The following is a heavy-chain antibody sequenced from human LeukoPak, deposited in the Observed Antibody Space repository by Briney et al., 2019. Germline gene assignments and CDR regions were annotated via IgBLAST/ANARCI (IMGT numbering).Heavy chain of an antibody. Sequence: ASVKVSCKASGYTFTSYAMDWVRQAPGQGLEWMGWIDTNTGNPTYAQGFTGRFVFSLDTSVSTAYLQISSLKAEDTAVYYCARAACSGGSCYPSDWGQGTLVTVSS. D-gene: IGHD2-15*01. V-gene: IGHV7-4-1*02. CDR1: GYTFTSYA. CDR2: IDTNTGNP. CDR3: ARAACSGGSCYPSD. J-gene: IGHJ4*02.